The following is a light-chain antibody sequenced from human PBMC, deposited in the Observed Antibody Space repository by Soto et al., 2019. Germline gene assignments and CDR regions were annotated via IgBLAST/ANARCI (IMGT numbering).Light chain of an antibody. CDR1: SSNIGGNT. J-gene: IGLJ2*01. CDR2: IND. CDR3: SSYTTSTSFIL. Sequence: QSVLTQPPSLSGTPGQRVTISCSGSSSNIGGNTVHWYQHLPGTAPKLLIYINDQRPSGVPARFSGSTSGTSASLAISGLQSDDEAHYYCSSYTTSTSFILFGGGTKLTVL. V-gene: IGLV1-44*01.